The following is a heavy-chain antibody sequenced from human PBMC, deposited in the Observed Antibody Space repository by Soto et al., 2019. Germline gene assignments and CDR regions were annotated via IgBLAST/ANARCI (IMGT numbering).Heavy chain of an antibody. CDR3: ANTPPRGDFLSAPDS. Sequence: VHLLESGGGLVPPGGSLRLSCAASGFSLSAYAMTWVRQAPGKGLEWVSTVSESGSRTYYAGSVKGRFTVSGDSSNNTLYLHMTSLRAEDTAVYCCANTPPRGDFLSAPDSWGEGTLVIVSS. V-gene: IGHV3-23*01. CDR2: VSESGSRT. J-gene: IGHJ4*02. D-gene: IGHD2-21*01. CDR1: GFSLSAYA.